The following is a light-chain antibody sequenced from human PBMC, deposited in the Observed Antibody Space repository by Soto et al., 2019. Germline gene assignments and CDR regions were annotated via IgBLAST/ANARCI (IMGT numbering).Light chain of an antibody. Sequence: VLTQPASVSGSPGQSITISCTGTSSDVGGYNYVSWYQQHPGKAPKLMIYDVSNRPSRVSNRFSGSKSGNTASLTISGLQAEDEADYYCSSYTSSSTLEVFGGGTKLTVL. CDR1: SSDVGGYNY. CDR3: SSYTSSSTLEV. CDR2: DVS. J-gene: IGLJ2*01. V-gene: IGLV2-14*01.